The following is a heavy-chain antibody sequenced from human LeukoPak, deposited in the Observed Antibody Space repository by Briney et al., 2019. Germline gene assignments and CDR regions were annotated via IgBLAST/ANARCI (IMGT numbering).Heavy chain of an antibody. J-gene: IGHJ4*02. V-gene: IGHV1-2*02. CDR2: INPNSGGT. Sequence: ASVKVSCKASGYTLTGYYMHWVRQAPGQGLEWMGWINPNSGGTNYAQKFQGRVTMTRDTSINTAYMELSRLRSDDTAVYYCARDTTLALDFDYWGQGTLVTVYS. D-gene: IGHD1-26*01. CDR1: GYTLTGYY. CDR3: ARDTTLALDFDY.